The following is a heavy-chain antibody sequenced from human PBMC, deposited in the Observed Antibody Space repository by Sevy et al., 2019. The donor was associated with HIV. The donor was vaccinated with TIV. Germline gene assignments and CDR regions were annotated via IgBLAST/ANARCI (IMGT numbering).Heavy chain of an antibody. V-gene: IGHV1-24*01. D-gene: IGHD3-22*01. CDR3: ARTKDYYDSSGYPFDY. J-gene: IGHJ4*02. CDR2: FDPEDDET. Sequence: ASVKVSCKVSGYTLTELSMHWVRQAPGKGLEWMGTFDPEDDETIYAQKFQGRVTMTEDTSTDTAYMELSSLRSEDTAVYYCARTKDYYDSSGYPFDYWGQGTLVTVSP. CDR1: GYTLTELS.